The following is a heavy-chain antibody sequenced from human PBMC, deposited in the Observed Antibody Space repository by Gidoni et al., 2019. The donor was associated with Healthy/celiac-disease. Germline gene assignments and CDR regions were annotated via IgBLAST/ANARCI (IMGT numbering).Heavy chain of an antibody. J-gene: IGHJ5*02. Sequence: QITLKESGPTLVKPTQTLPLTCTFSGFSLSTSGVGVGWIRQPPGKALEWLALIYWNDDKRYSPSLKSRLTITKDTSKNQVVLTMTNMDPVDTATYYCAHIYTGYCSSTSCYGIKYNWFDPWGQGTLVTVSS. CDR1: GFSLSTSGVG. CDR2: IYWNDDK. V-gene: IGHV2-5*01. CDR3: AHIYTGYCSSTSCYGIKYNWFDP. D-gene: IGHD2-2*01.